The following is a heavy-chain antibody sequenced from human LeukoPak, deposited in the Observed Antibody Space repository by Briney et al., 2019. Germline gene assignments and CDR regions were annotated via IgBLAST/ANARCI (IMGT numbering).Heavy chain of an antibody. V-gene: IGHV3-48*03. CDR2: ISSSGGTI. CDR1: GIIFSSYE. J-gene: IGHJ4*02. CDR3: ARIRTYYLDY. D-gene: IGHD3-16*01. Sequence: PGGSLRLSCVASGIIFSSYEMNWVRQAPGKGLEWVSYISSSGGTIYFADSVKGRFTLSRDNTKNSLYLQMNSLRVEDTAVHYCARIRTYYLDYWGQGTLVTVSS.